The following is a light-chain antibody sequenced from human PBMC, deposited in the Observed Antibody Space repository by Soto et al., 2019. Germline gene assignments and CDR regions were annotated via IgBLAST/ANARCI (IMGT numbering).Light chain of an antibody. Sequence: DIQMTQSPSSLSASVGDRVTITCRASQSISSYLNWYQQKPGKAPKLLIYAASSLQSGVPSRFSGSGSGTDFTLTINDLQPDDVATYYCQQTYRHPRTFGQGTSV. J-gene: IGKJ1*01. CDR3: QQTYRHPRT. CDR2: AAS. V-gene: IGKV1-39*01. CDR1: QSISSY.